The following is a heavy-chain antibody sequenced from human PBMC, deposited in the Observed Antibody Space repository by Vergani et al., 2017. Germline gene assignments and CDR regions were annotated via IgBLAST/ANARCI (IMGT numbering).Heavy chain of an antibody. CDR2: INPNSGGT. V-gene: IGHV1-2*02. D-gene: IGHD3-10*01. J-gene: IGHJ4*02. CDR1: GYTFTGYY. Sequence: QVQLVQSGAEVKKPGASVKVSCKASGYTFTGYYMHWVRQAPGQGLEWMGWINPNSGGTNYAQKFQGRVTMTRDTSTSTVYMELSSLRSEDTAVYYCATGSGSYYNAQLKNWGQGTLVTVSS. CDR3: ATGSGSYYNAQLKN.